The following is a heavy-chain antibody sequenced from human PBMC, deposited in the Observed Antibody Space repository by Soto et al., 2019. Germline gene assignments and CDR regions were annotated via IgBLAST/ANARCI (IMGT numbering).Heavy chain of an antibody. CDR1: GGTFSSYA. J-gene: IGHJ6*02. CDR3: ARGFGYCSSTTCYPTTYYYYGMDV. Sequence: SVKVSCKASGGTFSSYAISWVRQAPGQGLEWMGGIIPIFGATNYAQKFQGRVTITADESTSTAYMELSSLRSEDTAVFYCARGFGYCSSTTCYPTTYYYYGMDVWGQGTKVTVSS. V-gene: IGHV1-69*13. D-gene: IGHD2-2*03. CDR2: IIPIFGAT.